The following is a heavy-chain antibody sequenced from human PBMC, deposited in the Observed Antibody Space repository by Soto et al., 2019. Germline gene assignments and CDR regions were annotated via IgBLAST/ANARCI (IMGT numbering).Heavy chain of an antibody. Sequence: QVHLQESGPGLVKPSQTLSLTCTVSGGSISSGGYYWSWIRQHPGKGPEWIGYIYYSGSTDYNPSLKSRVTRSLDQSKNQLSLKLSTVTAADTAVYYCARDLLLAVRGGYAQAICSGGSCYAAGGYFGLWGRGTLVAVAS. V-gene: IGHV4-31*03. J-gene: IGHJ2*01. D-gene: IGHD2-15*01. CDR2: IYYSGST. CDR1: GGSISSGGYY. CDR3: ARDLLLAVRGGYAQAICSGGSCYAAGGYFGL.